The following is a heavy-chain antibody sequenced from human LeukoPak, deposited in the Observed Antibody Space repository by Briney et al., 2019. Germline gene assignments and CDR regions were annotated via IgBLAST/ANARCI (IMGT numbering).Heavy chain of an antibody. Sequence: SETQSLACTVSGGSISSYYWSWIRQPPGKGLEWVGYIFYSGSTNYNPSLKSRVTISVDTSKNQFSLKLSSVTAADTAVYYCARHRGVAESDYWGQGTLVTVSS. CDR3: ARHRGVAESDY. J-gene: IGHJ4*02. CDR2: IFYSGST. V-gene: IGHV4-59*08. D-gene: IGHD2-15*01. CDR1: GGSISSYY.